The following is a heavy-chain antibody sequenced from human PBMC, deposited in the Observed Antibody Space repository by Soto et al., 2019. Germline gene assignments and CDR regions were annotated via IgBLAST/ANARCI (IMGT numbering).Heavy chain of an antibody. CDR1: GGSFSGYY. V-gene: IGHV4-34*01. J-gene: IGHJ6*02. Sequence: ETLSLTCAVYGGSFSGYYWSWIRQPPGKGLEWIGEINHSGSTNYNPYLKSRVTISVDTSKNQFSLKLSSVTAADTDVYYCARGRGYSYGPFRDYGMDVWGQGTTVS. D-gene: IGHD5-18*01. CDR2: INHSGST. CDR3: ARGRGYSYGPFRDYGMDV.